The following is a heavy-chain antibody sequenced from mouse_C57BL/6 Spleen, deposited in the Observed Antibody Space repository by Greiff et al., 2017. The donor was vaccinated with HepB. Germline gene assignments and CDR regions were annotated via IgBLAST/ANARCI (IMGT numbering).Heavy chain of an antibody. V-gene: IGHV1-39*01. D-gene: IGHD1-1*01. CDR1: GYSFTDYN. CDR3: ARSDYGSSYNYFDY. J-gene: IGHJ2*01. Sequence: EVKLMESGPELVKPGASVKISCKASGYSFTDYNMNWVKQSNGKSLEWIGVINPNYGTTSYNQKFKGKATLTVDQSSSTAYMQLNSLTSEDSAVYYCARSDYGSSYNYFDYWGQGTTLTVSS. CDR2: INPNYGTT.